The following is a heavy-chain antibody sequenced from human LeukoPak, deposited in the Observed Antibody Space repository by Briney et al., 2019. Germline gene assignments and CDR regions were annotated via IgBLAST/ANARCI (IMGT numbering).Heavy chain of an antibody. CDR3: ASVVGQKRVGAGGY. CDR1: GFTFSSYA. Sequence: PGGSLRLSCAASGFTFSSYAMSWVRQAPGKGLEWVSAISGSGGSTYYADSVKGRFTISRDNSKNTLYLQMNSLRAEDTAVYYCASVVGQKRVGAGGYWGQGTLVTVSS. D-gene: IGHD1-26*01. V-gene: IGHV3-23*01. J-gene: IGHJ4*02. CDR2: ISGSGGST.